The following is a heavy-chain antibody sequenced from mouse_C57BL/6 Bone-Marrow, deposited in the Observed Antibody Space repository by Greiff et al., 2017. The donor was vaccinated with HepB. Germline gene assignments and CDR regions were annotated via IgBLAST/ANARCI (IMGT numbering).Heavy chain of an antibody. Sequence: EVQLVESGGGLVQPGGSMKLSCVASGFTFSNYWMNWVRQSPEKGLEWVAQIRLKSDNYATHYAESVKGRFTISRDDSKSSFYLQMNNLRAEDTGIYYCTVPITPFDYWGQGTTLTVSS. CDR2: IRLKSDNYAT. V-gene: IGHV6-3*01. J-gene: IGHJ2*01. CDR3: TVPITPFDY. CDR1: GFTFSNYW. D-gene: IGHD1-1*01.